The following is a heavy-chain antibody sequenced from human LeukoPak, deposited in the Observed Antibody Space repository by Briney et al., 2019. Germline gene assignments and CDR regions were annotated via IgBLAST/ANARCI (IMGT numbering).Heavy chain of an antibody. V-gene: IGHV3-21*01. CDR3: ARDFRHCGGDCYSERHYHFDF. D-gene: IGHD2-21*02. CDR1: GSTFNSYS. CDR2: ISSSSNYI. J-gene: IGHJ4*02. Sequence: PGGSLRLSCAASGSTFNSYSMNWVRQAPGKGLEWVSSISSSSNYIYYADSLKGRFTISRDNAKNSLYLQMNSLRAEDTAVYYCARDFRHCGGDCYSERHYHFDFWSQGTLVTVPS.